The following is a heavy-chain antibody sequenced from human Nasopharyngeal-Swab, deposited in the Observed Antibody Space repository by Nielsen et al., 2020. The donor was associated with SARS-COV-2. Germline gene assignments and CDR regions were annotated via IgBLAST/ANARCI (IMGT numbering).Heavy chain of an antibody. J-gene: IGHJ6*03. Sequence: WIRQPPGKGLEWVSTLSGTGESTYYADSVTGRFAISRDSSNNTLYLQMHGLRAEDTAIYFCAKARAAAGLSFYYYMDVWGKGTTVTVSS. V-gene: IGHV3-23*01. CDR2: LSGTGEST. CDR3: AKARAAAGLSFYYYMDV. D-gene: IGHD6-13*01.